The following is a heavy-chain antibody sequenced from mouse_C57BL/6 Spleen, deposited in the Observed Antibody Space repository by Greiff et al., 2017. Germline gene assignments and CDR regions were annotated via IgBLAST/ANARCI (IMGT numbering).Heavy chain of an antibody. D-gene: IGHD6-1*01. V-gene: IGHV1-47*01. CDR2: FHPYNDDT. CDR1: GYTFTTYS. CDR3: ARTSSSLYYAMDY. J-gene: IGHJ4*01. Sequence: VQLQQSGAELVKPGASVKMSCKASGYTFTTYSIDWMKQNHGKSLEWIGNFHPYNDDTKYNEKFKGKATLTVEKSSSTVYLELSRLTSDDSAVYYCARTSSSLYYAMDYWGQGTSVTVSA.